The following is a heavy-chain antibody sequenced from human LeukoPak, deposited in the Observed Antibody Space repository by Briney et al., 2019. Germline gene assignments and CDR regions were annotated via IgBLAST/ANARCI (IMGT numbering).Heavy chain of an antibody. J-gene: IGHJ4*02. CDR2: ISAVDANT. V-gene: IGHV3-23*01. Sequence: GGSLILSCAASGFIFNNFAMTWGRDGLGKGLEWVSTISAVDANTHYADSVKGRFTVSRDNSKNTLYLQMNSLRAEDTAVYYCAKQFLDSNWGQGTLVAVSS. CDR3: AKQFLDSN. CDR1: GFIFNNFA.